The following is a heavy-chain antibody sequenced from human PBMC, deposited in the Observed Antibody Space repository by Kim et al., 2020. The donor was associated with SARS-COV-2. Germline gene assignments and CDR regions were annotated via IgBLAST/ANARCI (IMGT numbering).Heavy chain of an antibody. Sequence: GGSLRLSCVASGFTFSAHAMSWARQAPGKGLEWVSGFSGSGISTYYADSVKGRFTISRDNSKNTVYLQMNSLRVDDTAIYYCAKDTSLSMIVVASFDHWGQGTLVTVSS. CDR2: FSGSGIST. V-gene: IGHV3-23*01. CDR1: GFTFSAHA. J-gene: IGHJ4*02. D-gene: IGHD3-22*01. CDR3: AKDTSLSMIVVASFDH.